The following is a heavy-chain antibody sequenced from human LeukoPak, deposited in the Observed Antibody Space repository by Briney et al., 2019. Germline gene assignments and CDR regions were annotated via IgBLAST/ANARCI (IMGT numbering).Heavy chain of an antibody. CDR1: GFTFSNYG. J-gene: IGHJ4*02. CDR2: ISSGSRSI. Sequence: GGSLRLSCAVSGFTFSNYGMNWLRQAPGRGLDWVSFISSGSRSIYYADSVKGRFTLSRDNAKNSLYLQMNSLRTEDTAVYYCARDNYDYGDYYFDYWGQGTLVTVSS. V-gene: IGHV3-21*01. D-gene: IGHD4-17*01. CDR3: ARDNYDYGDYYFDY.